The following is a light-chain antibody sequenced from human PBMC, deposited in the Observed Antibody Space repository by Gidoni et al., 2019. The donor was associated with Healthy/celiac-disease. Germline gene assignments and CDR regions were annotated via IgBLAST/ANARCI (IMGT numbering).Light chain of an antibody. Sequence: EVVLTQSPGTLSLSPGERATIACRASQSVSSSYLAWYQQKPGQAPRLLIYGASSRATGIPARFSGSGSGTDFTLTISRLEPEDFAVYYCQQYGSSPTFXGXTKVEIK. CDR2: GAS. J-gene: IGKJ4*01. V-gene: IGKV3-20*01. CDR1: QSVSSSY. CDR3: QQYGSSPT.